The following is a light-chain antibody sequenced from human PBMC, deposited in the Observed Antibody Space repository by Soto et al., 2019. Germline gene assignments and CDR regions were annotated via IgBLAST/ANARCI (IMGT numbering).Light chain of an antibody. J-gene: IGLJ2*01. V-gene: IGLV1-51*01. CDR1: SSNIGNNY. CDR3: GTWDSSLSVVL. Sequence: QSVLTQPPSVSAAPGQRVTISCSGSSSNIGNNYVSWYQQFPGTAPKLLIYDDNQRPSGIPDRFSGSKSGASATLGITGLQTGDEADYYCGTWDSSLSVVLFGGGTQLTVL. CDR2: DDN.